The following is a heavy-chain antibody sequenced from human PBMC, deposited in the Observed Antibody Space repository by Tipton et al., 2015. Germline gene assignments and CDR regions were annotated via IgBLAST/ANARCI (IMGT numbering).Heavy chain of an antibody. D-gene: IGHD1-26*01. J-gene: IGHJ4*02. CDR2: INPKSGGT. Sequence: QVQLVQSGAEVQKPGASVKVSCKASGYTFIDYYIRWVRQAPGQGLEWMGWINPKSGGTGLAQKFRGLVTLTRDTTNSTAYMELSNLGSDGTAVFYCARDVGGTLQSPDYWGQGTLVTVSS. CDR1: GYTFIDYY. CDR3: ARDVGGTLQSPDY. V-gene: IGHV1-2*04.